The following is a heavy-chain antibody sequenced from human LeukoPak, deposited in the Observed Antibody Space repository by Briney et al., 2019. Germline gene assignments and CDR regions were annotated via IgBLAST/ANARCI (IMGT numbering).Heavy chain of an antibody. D-gene: IGHD6-13*01. Sequence: PGGSLRLSCAASGFTFSSYSMNWVRQAPGKGLEWVSSISSSSSYIYYADSVKGRFTISRDNAKNSLYLQMNSLRAEDTAVYYCARADRIAAAGTTTGNRLYDYWGQGTLVTVSS. CDR1: GFTFSSYS. CDR2: ISSSSSYI. J-gene: IGHJ4*02. CDR3: ARADRIAAAGTTTGNRLYDY. V-gene: IGHV3-21*01.